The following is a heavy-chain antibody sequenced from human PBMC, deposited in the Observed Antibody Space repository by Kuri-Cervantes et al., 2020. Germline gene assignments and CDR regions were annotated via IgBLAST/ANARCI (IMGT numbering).Heavy chain of an antibody. CDR1: GFTFDDYA. Sequence: LSLTCAASGFTFDDYAMHWVRQAPGKGLEWVSGISWNSGSIGYADSVKGRFTISRDNAKNSLYLQMNSLRAEDTALYYCTKDIGAAAGTGFDYWGQGTLVTVSS. J-gene: IGHJ4*02. V-gene: IGHV3-9*01. CDR3: TKDIGAAAGTGFDY. D-gene: IGHD6-13*01. CDR2: ISWNSGSI.